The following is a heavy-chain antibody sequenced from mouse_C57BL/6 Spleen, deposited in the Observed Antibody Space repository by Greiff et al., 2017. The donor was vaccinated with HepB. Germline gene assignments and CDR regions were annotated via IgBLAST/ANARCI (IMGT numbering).Heavy chain of an antibody. V-gene: IGHV5-16*01. J-gene: IGHJ3*01. CDR1: GFTFSDYY. CDR2: INYDGSST. D-gene: IGHD2-2*01. Sequence: DVQLVESEGGLVQPGSSMKLSCTASGFTFSDYYMAWVRQVPEKGLEWVANINYDGSSTYYLDSLKSRFIISRDNAKNILYLQMSSLKSEDTATYYFARGEIYYGYDGAWFAYWGQGTLVTVSA. CDR3: ARGEIYYGYDGAWFAY.